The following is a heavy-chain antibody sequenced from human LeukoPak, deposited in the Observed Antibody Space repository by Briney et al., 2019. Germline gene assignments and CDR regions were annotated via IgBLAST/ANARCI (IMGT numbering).Heavy chain of an antibody. D-gene: IGHD3-22*01. J-gene: IGHJ2*01. V-gene: IGHV4-59*11. Sequence: SETLSLTCSVSGDSISMHYWSWIRQPPGKGLEWIGYIDHTGSTNYNPSLKSRVTISVDTSKKHFSLKLSSVTAADTAVYYCTRDKGFGVINSRWYFDLWGRGTLVTVSS. CDR3: TRDKGFGVINSRWYFDL. CDR2: IDHTGST. CDR1: GDSISMHY.